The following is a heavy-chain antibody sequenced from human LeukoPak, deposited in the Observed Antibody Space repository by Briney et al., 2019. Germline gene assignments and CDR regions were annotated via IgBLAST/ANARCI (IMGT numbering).Heavy chain of an antibody. V-gene: IGHV1-18*01. Sequence: ASVKVSCKASGYTFTSYGISWVRQAPGQGLEWMGWISAYNGNTNYAQKFQGRVTMTRDTSISTAYMELSRLRSDDTAVYYCARVMYSGYDLDYWGQGTLVTVSS. CDR1: GYTFTSYG. CDR3: ARVMYSGYDLDY. J-gene: IGHJ4*02. D-gene: IGHD5-12*01. CDR2: ISAYNGNT.